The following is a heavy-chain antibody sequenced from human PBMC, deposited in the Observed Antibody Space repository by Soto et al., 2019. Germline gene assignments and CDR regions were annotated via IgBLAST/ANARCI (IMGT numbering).Heavy chain of an antibody. CDR3: AREGDITAAFDY. CDR2: ISGSGGSP. Sequence: RSGGSLRLSCVSPGLIFSNYAMSWVRQAPGKGLEWVSGISGSGGSPHYADSAKGRFTISRDNSKNTLFLQMNTLRAEDTAIYYCAREGDITAAFDYWGQGTLVAVSS. J-gene: IGHJ4*02. CDR1: GLIFSNYA. V-gene: IGHV3-23*01. D-gene: IGHD6-13*01.